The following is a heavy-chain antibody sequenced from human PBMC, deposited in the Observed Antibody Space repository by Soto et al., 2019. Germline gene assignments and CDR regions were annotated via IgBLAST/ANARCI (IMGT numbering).Heavy chain of an antibody. CDR2: IGESGTPT. CDR3: ARYIPGVRYYGMDV. CDR1: GFTFSSYA. D-gene: IGHD2-2*01. V-gene: IGHV3-23*01. Sequence: EVQLLESGGGLVQPGGSLRLSCAASGFTFSSYAMKWVRQAPGKALEWVSLIGESGTPTYYADSVKGRFTISRDNSGNTLFMVMYSLRAEDTAVYYCARYIPGVRYYGMDVWGQGTTVTVSS. J-gene: IGHJ6*02.